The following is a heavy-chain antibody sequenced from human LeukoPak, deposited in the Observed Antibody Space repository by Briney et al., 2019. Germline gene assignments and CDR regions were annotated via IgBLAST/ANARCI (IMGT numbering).Heavy chain of an antibody. J-gene: IGHJ4*02. CDR3: ARNNSNGFDF. CDR1: GYSISGGYY. CDR2: IFQSVST. D-gene: IGHD6-19*01. V-gene: IGHV4-38-2*02. Sequence: KPSETLSLTCTVSGYSISGGYYWGWILQPPGKGLQWIGTIFQSVSTYYNPSLKSRVTTSVDTSKNQFSLKLSSVTAADTAVYYCARNNSNGFDFWSQGTLVTVSS.